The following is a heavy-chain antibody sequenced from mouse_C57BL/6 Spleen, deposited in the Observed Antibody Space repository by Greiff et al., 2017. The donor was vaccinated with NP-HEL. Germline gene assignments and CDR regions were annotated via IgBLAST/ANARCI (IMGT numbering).Heavy chain of an antibody. Sequence: VQLQQSDAYSVKPGASVKIYCKVFGYRLTWGGGQLVGGVSGQCLEWIGYISPGAGSTKYNEKFKGKATLTADKSSSTAYMQLNSLTSEDSAVYFCARFGSYPYFDYWGQGTTLTVSS. D-gene: IGHD1-1*02. CDR3: ARFGSYPYFDY. V-gene: IGHV1-78*01. J-gene: IGHJ2*01. CDR2: ISPGAGST. CDR1: GYRLTWGG.